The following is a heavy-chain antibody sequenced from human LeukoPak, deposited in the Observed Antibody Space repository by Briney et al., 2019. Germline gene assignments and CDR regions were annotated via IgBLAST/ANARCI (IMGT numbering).Heavy chain of an antibody. D-gene: IGHD1/OR15-1a*01. Sequence: GSLRLSCAASGFTFDDYGMNWVRQAPGKGLEWVSSISSSSSYIYYADSVKGRFTISRDNAKNSLYLQMNSLRAEDTAVYYCARDLEVGNSLSALDYWGQGTLVTVSS. CDR1: GFTFDDYG. J-gene: IGHJ4*02. CDR3: ARDLEVGNSLSALDY. CDR2: ISSSSSYI. V-gene: IGHV3-21*01.